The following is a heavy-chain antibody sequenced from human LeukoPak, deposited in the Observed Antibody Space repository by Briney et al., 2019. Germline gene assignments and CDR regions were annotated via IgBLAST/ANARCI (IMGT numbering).Heavy chain of an antibody. CDR1: GFTFSSYW. CDR3: ARDRLPRYDFWSGYHGNWFDP. D-gene: IGHD3-3*01. V-gene: IGHV3-7*01. J-gene: IGHJ5*02. CDR2: IKQDGSEK. Sequence: PGGSLRLSCAASGFTFSSYWMSWVRQAPGKGLEWVANIKQDGSEKYYVDSVKGRFTISRDNAKNSLYLQMNSLRAEDTAVYYCARDRLPRYDFWSGYHGNWFDPWGQGTLVTVSS.